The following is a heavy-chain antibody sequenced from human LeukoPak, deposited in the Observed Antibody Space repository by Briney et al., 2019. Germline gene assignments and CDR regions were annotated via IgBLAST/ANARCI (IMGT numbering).Heavy chain of an antibody. D-gene: IGHD3-10*01. CDR2: INHSGST. CDR3: ARQRTPANYGPRSYHYYFDY. V-gene: IGHV4-34*01. J-gene: IGHJ4*02. CDR1: GGSFSDYY. Sequence: PSETLSLTCAVYGGSFSDYYWTWIRQPPGKGLEWIGEINHSGSTNYNPSLKSRVTISLHTSTNQFSLELSSVTAADTAVYYCARQRTPANYGPRSYHYYFDYWGQGTLITVSS.